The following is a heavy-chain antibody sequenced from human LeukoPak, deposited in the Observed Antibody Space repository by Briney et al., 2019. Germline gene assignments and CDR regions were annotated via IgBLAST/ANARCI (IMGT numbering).Heavy chain of an antibody. CDR1: GGSFSGYY. D-gene: IGHD1-26*01. Sequence: SETLSLTCAVYGGSFSGYYWSWIRQPPGKGLEWIGEINHSGSTNYNPFLKSRVTISVDTSKNQFSLKLSSVTAADTAVYYCARRWELVDYWGQGTLVTVSS. J-gene: IGHJ4*02. V-gene: IGHV4-34*01. CDR3: ARRWELVDY. CDR2: INHSGST.